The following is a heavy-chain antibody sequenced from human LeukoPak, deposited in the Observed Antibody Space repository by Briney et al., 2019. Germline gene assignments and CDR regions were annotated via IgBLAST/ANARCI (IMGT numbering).Heavy chain of an antibody. J-gene: IGHJ2*01. CDR1: GGSMSRYY. CDR2: IYYSGST. CDR3: ARLPNGIGTNWYFDL. Sequence: PSETLSLTCTVSGGSMSRYYWSWIRQPPGKGLECIGYIYYSGSTNYNPSLKSRVTISVDTSKNQFSLKLSSVTAADTAVYYCARLPNGIGTNWYFDLWGRGTPVTVSS. V-gene: IGHV4-59*08. D-gene: IGHD1-14*01.